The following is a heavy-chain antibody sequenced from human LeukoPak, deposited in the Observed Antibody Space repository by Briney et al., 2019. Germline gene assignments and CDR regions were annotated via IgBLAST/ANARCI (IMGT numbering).Heavy chain of an antibody. CDR2: INHSGST. J-gene: IGHJ4*02. V-gene: IGHV4-34*01. CDR3: ARTVAAAGRFDY. CDR1: GGSSSGYY. D-gene: IGHD6-13*01. Sequence: SETLSLTCAVYGGSSSGYYWSWIRQPPGKGLEWIGEINHSGSTNYNPSLKSRVTISVDTSKNQFSLKLSSVTAADTAVYYCARTVAAAGRFDYWGQGTLVTVSS.